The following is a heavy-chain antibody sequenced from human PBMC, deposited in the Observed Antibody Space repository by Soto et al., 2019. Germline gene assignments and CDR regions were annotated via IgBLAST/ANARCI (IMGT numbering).Heavy chain of an antibody. J-gene: IGHJ6*02. D-gene: IGHD2-2*01. CDR3: ARDTLPALGYCSSTSCYPVYGMDV. V-gene: IGHV6-1*01. CDR1: GDSVSSNSAA. CDR2: TYYRSKWYN. Sequence: SQTLSLTCAISGDSVSSNSAAWNWIRQSPSRGLEWLGRTYYRSKWYNDYAVSVKSRITINPGTSKNQFSLQLNSVTPEDTAVYYCARDTLPALGYCSSTSCYPVYGMDVWGQGTTVTVSS.